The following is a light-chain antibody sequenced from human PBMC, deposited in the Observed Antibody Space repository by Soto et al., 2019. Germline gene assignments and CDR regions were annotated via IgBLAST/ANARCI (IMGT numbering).Light chain of an antibody. Sequence: DLQMTQSPFSLSASVGDSVTITCRASQDIRFLGWFQQKPGEAPKRLIYATSNLEGGVPSRFSGSGSGTEFTITISSLQPEDFATYFCLQHNTYPYTFGQGTKVDIK. CDR1: QDIRF. CDR2: ATS. J-gene: IGKJ2*01. CDR3: LQHNTYPYT. V-gene: IGKV1-17*01.